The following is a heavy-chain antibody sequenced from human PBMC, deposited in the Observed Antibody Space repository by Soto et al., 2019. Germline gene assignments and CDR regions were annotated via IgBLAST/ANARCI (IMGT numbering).Heavy chain of an antibody. J-gene: IGHJ6*02. Sequence: EEQRLESGGGLVQPGGSLRLSCTASGFTFSLYAMSSARHTTGKGLEWVASISGSGERTYYADSVKARFTISKDNSQNSVFLQMNSLRAEDTAEYYCAKGDWLYDNYYGMEVGGQGTSVTVSS. CDR2: ISGSGERT. D-gene: IGHD3-9*01. CDR1: GFTFSLYA. V-gene: IGHV3-23*01. CDR3: AKGDWLYDNYYGMEV.